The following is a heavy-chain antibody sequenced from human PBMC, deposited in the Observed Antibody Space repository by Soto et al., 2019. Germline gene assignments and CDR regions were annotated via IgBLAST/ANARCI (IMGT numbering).Heavy chain of an antibody. CDR2: MRGRGSST. CDR1: GFTFSIYA. V-gene: IGHV3-23*01. Sequence: EVQLLESGGGLVQPGGSLRLSCAAAGFTFSIYAMSWVRQAPGKGLEWVSTMRGRGSSTYYADSVKGRFTISRDNPKNTLYLQRNSRTPDDTTVYYCAKATRGGAASLIRDYWGQGTLVTVSS. D-gene: IGHD6-13*01. CDR3: AKATRGGAASLIRDY. J-gene: IGHJ4*02.